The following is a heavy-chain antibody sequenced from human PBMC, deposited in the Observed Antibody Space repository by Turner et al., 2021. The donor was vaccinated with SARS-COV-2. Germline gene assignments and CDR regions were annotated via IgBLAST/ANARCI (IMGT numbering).Heavy chain of an antibody. CDR3: TRSRDYYGSGTYYNYDY. CDR1: GFPFSGYS. D-gene: IGHD3-10*01. CDR2: SNSGSSYI. J-gene: IGHJ4*02. Sequence: VQPVESGGGLVNPGGSLRLVCAASGFPFSGYSMNRVRQALEMWLEWVAVSNSGSSYIYYADSLKGRVTISRDNTKRSLFLQMNSLRVEDTAVYYCTRSRDYYGSGTYYNYDYWGQGTLVTVSS. V-gene: IGHV3-21*02.